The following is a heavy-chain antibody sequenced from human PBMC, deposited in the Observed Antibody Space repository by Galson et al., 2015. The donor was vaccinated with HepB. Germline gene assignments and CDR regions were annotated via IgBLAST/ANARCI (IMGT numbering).Heavy chain of an antibody. CDR1: GGSISSGDYY. J-gene: IGHJ4*02. CDR2: IYYSGST. CDR3: ARKTFYGGRHFDY. Sequence: TLSLTCTVSGGSISSGDYYWSWIRQPPGEGLEWIGHIYYSGSTYYNPSLKSRLTISLDTSKNQFSLKVDSVTAADTAVYYCARKTFYGGRHFDYWGQGTLVTVSS. D-gene: IGHD4-23*01. V-gene: IGHV4-30-4*01.